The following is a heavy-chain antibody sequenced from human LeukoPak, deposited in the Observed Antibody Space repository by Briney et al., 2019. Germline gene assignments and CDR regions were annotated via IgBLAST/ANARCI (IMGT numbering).Heavy chain of an antibody. Sequence: PGGSLRLSCAASGFTFGSYAMYWVRQAPGKGLEWVSGNFGSGGSAHYADSVKGRFTVSRDNSKNTVYLLMDSLRVEDTAIYYCAKTTTGYSSGRYPAWPIDYWGQGTLVTVSS. CDR3: AKTTTGYSSGRYPAWPIDY. V-gene: IGHV3-23*01. D-gene: IGHD6-19*01. CDR2: NFGSGGSA. J-gene: IGHJ4*02. CDR1: GFTFGSYA.